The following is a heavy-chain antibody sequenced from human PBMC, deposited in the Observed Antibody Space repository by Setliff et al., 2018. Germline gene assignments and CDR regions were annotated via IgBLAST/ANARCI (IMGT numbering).Heavy chain of an antibody. CDR1: GGTFSSYA. CDR2: IIPIFGTA. D-gene: IGHD4-17*01. V-gene: IGHV1-69*13. J-gene: IGHJ6*02. CDR3: ARDLIDPDYGDYLSFYYYGMDV. Sequence: SVKVSCKASGGTFSSYAISWVRQAPGQGLEWMGGIIPIFGTANYAQKFQGRVTITADEFTSTAYMELSSLRSEDTAVYYCARDLIDPDYGDYLSFYYYGMDVWGQGTTVTVSS.